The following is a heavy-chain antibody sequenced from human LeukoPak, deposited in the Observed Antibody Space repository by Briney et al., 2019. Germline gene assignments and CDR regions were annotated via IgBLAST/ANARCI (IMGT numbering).Heavy chain of an antibody. V-gene: IGHV3-48*02. Sequence: GGPLRLSCAASGFTHSTYIMHWVRQAPGKGLEWLSYIHSSRSSIYYADAVKGRFTISRDNDKNSLYLQMNSLRDEDTAVYFCARDRLGAGSFDIWGQGTMVTVSS. J-gene: IGHJ3*02. CDR1: GFTHSTYI. D-gene: IGHD7-27*01. CDR3: ARDRLGAGSFDI. CDR2: IHSSRSSI.